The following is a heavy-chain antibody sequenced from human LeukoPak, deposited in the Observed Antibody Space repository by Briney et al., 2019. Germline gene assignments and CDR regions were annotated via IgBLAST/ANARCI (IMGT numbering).Heavy chain of an antibody. J-gene: IGHJ4*02. CDR2: IKHDGAWK. D-gene: IGHD3-3*01. CDR1: GSTFGNYY. V-gene: IGHV3-7*03. CDR3: ARDQYDTWSRRGNFDS. Sequence: GGSLRLSCAASGSTFGNYYMSWVRQAPGKGPEWVANIKHDGAWKFYVDSVKGRFTISRDNTKNSLYLQMNSLRVEDTAVFYCARDQYDTWSRRGNFDSWGQGTLVTVSS.